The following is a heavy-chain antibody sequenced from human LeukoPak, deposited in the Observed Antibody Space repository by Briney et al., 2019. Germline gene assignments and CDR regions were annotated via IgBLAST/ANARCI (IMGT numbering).Heavy chain of an antibody. Sequence: GGSLRLSCAASGFTFSSYAMSWVHQAPGKGLEWVSAISGSGGSTYYADSVKGRFTISRDNSKNTLYLQMNSLRAEDTAVYYCAKVPARDDYGDYVYDAFDIWGQGTMVTVSS. J-gene: IGHJ3*02. CDR3: AKVPARDDYGDYVYDAFDI. CDR1: GFTFSSYA. D-gene: IGHD4-17*01. V-gene: IGHV3-23*01. CDR2: ISGSGGST.